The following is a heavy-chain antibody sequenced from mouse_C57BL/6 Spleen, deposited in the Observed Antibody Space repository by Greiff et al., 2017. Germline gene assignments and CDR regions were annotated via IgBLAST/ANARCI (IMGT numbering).Heavy chain of an antibody. D-gene: IGHD2-3*01. CDR2: INPSSGYT. CDR3: ARGGYYALDY. CDR1: GYTFTSYT. J-gene: IGHJ2*01. Sequence: VQLQQSGAELARPGASVKMSCKASGYTFTSYTMHWVKQRPGQGLEWIGYINPSSGYTKYNQKFKVKATLTADKYSSTAYMQLSSLTSEDSAVYYCARGGYYALDYWGQGTTLTVSS. V-gene: IGHV1-4*01.